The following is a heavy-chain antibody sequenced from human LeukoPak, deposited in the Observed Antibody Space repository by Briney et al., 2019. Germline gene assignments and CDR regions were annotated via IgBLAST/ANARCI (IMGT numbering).Heavy chain of an antibody. Sequence: GGSLRLSCAASGFTFRGSLMHCVRQDPGGGLGWVSRIKGDGIETNYSDSVKGRFTVSRDNAKNTLFLQMKRLRAEGTAVYFFSRDVVLGSGSCASWGQGTLVTVSS. J-gene: IGHJ4*02. CDR2: IKGDGIET. CDR1: GFTFRGSL. V-gene: IGHV3-74*01. CDR3: SRDVVLGSGSCAS. D-gene: IGHD3-10*01.